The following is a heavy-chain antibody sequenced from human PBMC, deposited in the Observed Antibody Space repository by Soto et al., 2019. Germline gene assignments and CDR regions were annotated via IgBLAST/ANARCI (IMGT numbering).Heavy chain of an antibody. CDR2: IKQDGSEK. V-gene: IGHV3-7*01. Sequence: GESLKISCAASGFTFSSYWMSWVRQAPGKGLEWVANIKQDGSEKYYVDSVKGRFTISRDNAKNSLYLQMNSLRAEDTAVYYCAAGGATVTTPDYYYYMDVWGKGTTVTVSS. J-gene: IGHJ6*03. CDR1: GFTFSSYW. CDR3: AAGGATVTTPDYYYYMDV. D-gene: IGHD4-17*01.